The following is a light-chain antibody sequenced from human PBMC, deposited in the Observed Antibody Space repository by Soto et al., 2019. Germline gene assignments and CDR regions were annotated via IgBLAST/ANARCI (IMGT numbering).Light chain of an antibody. CDR1: QSVSTN. CDR2: GAS. J-gene: IGKJ2*01. Sequence: EIVMTQSPATLSVSPGERATLSCRASQSVSTNFAWYQQKPGQPPRLLIYGASTRATGIPARFSGSGSGTEFTLTISSLQSEDFAVYYCQQYNNWPPYTFGQGTKMVIK. V-gene: IGKV3-15*01. CDR3: QQYNNWPPYT.